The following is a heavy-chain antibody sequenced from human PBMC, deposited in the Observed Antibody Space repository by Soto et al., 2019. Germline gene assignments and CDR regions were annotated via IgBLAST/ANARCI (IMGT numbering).Heavy chain of an antibody. CDR3: ARSLYYYDSSGYVAWFDP. J-gene: IGHJ5*02. Sequence: QLQLQESGSGLVKPSQTLSLTCAVSGGSISSGGYSWSWIRQPPGKGLEWIGYIYHSGSTYYNPSLKSPVTISVDRSKNQFSLKLSSVTAADTAVYYCARSLYYYDSSGYVAWFDPWGQGTLVTVSS. V-gene: IGHV4-30-2*01. CDR2: IYHSGST. D-gene: IGHD3-22*01. CDR1: GGSISSGGYS.